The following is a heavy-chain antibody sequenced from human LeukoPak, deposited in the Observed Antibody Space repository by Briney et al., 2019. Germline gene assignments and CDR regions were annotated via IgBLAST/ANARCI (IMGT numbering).Heavy chain of an antibody. J-gene: IGHJ5*02. V-gene: IGHV1-18*01. Sequence: ASVKVSCKASGYTFTSYGISWVRQAPGQGLEWMGWISAYNGNTNYAQKLQGSVTMTTDTSTSTAYMELRSLRSDDTAVYYCARDYPCSGGSCYSRGWFDPWGQGTLVTVSS. CDR2: ISAYNGNT. CDR1: GYTFTSYG. D-gene: IGHD2-15*01. CDR3: ARDYPCSGGSCYSRGWFDP.